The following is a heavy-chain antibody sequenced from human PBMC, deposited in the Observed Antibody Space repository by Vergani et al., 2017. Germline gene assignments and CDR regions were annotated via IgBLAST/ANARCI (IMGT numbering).Heavy chain of an antibody. J-gene: IGHJ4*02. Sequence: QVQLQESGPVLVKPSQTLSLTCTVPVGSISSGGYYWSWIRQHPGKGLEWIGYIYYSGSTYYNPSLKSRVTISVDTSKNQFSLKLSSVTAADTAVYYCARGPAARGYFDYWGQGTLVTVSS. V-gene: IGHV4-31*03. D-gene: IGHD6-13*01. CDR1: VGSISSGGYY. CDR3: ARGPAARGYFDY. CDR2: IYYSGST.